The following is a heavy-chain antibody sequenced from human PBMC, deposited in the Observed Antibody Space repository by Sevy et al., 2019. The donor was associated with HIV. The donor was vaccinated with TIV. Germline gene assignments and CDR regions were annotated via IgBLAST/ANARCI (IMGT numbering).Heavy chain of an antibody. CDR2: IYTSGST. V-gene: IGHV4-61*02. J-gene: IGHJ4*01. CDR3: ARGSSY. Sequence: SETLALTCTVSGGSISSGSYYWSWIRQPAGKGLEWIGRIYTSGSTNYNPSLKSRVTIPVDTSKNQFSLKLSSGTAAETAVYDCARGSSYWGQGTLVTVSS. CDR1: GGSISSGSYY.